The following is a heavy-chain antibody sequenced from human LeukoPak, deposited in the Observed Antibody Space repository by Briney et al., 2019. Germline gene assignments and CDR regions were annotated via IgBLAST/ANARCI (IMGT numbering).Heavy chain of an antibody. CDR1: GGSISSYY. V-gene: IGHV4-59*01. CDR3: ARESDPGDAFDI. Sequence: SETLSLTCTVSGGSISSYYWSWIRQPPGKGLEWIGYIYYSGSTSYNPSLKSRVTISVDTSKNQFSLKLSSVTAADTAVYYCARESDPGDAFDIWGQGTMVTVSS. J-gene: IGHJ3*02. CDR2: IYYSGST.